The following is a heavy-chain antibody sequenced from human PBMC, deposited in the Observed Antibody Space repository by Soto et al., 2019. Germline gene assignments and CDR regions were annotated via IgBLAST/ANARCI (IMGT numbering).Heavy chain of an antibody. CDR1: GFTFSSYG. D-gene: IGHD1-26*01. V-gene: IGHV3-33*01. CDR2: IWYDGSNK. CDR3: ASRRELTTDGFDI. Sequence: QVQLVESGGGVVQPGRSLRLSCAASGFTFSSYGMHWVRQAPGKGLEWVAVIWYDGSNKYYADSVKGRFTISRDNSKNPLYLQMNSLRAEDTAVYYCASRRELTTDGFDIWGQGTMVTVSS. J-gene: IGHJ3*02.